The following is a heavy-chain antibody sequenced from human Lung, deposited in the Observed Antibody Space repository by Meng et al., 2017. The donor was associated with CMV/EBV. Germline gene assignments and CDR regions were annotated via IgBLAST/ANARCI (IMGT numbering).Heavy chain of an antibody. V-gene: IGHV1-18*01. D-gene: IGHD3-9*01. J-gene: IGHJ4*02. CDR2: ISTRSDGI. Sequence: ASVKVSCKASGYTFTKYGISWVRQAPGQGLEWMAWISTRSDGIKYAQNFQDRVTLTTDTSTRTAYMELGGLRSDDTAMYYCARDVDWSLDYWGQGNLVTVDS. CDR1: GYTFTKYG. CDR3: ARDVDWSLDY.